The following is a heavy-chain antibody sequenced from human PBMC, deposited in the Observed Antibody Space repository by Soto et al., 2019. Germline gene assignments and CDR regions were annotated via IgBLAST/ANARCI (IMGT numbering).Heavy chain of an antibody. J-gene: IGHJ2*01. CDR3: AREASEYGCYYFGYHRDLMSFSSRRSSDL. CDR2: ISSSSSTI. D-gene: IGHD3-22*01. V-gene: IGHV3-48*01. CDR1: GFTFSSYS. Sequence: GSLRLSCAASGFTFSSYSMNWVRQAPGKGLEWVSYISSSSSTIYYADSVKGRFTISRDNAKNSLYLQMNSLRAEDTAAYYCAREASEYGCYYFGYHRDLMSFSSRRSSDL.